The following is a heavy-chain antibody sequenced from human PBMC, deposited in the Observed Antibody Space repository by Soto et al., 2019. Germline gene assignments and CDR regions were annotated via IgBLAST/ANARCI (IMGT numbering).Heavy chain of an antibody. J-gene: IGHJ3*02. Sequence: AASVKVSCKASGGTFSSYAISWVRQAPGQGLEWMGGIIPIFGTANYAQKFQGRVTITADESTSTAYMELSSLRSEDTAVYYCAREETYGSGTRGAFDIWGQGTMVTVSS. CDR1: GGTFSSYA. D-gene: IGHD3-10*01. CDR2: IIPIFGTA. CDR3: AREETYGSGTRGAFDI. V-gene: IGHV1-69*13.